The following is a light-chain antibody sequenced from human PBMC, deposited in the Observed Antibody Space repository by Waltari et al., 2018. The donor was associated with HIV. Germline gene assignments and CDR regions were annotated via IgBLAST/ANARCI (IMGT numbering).Light chain of an antibody. J-gene: IGLJ3*02. CDR1: NIGSKS. Sequence: SFALTQPPSVSVAPGQTAKITCGAYNIGSKSVHWYQHIPGQAPVLVVYEDSGRPSRIPERFSGSNSGNTATLTISEVEAGDEADYFCQLWDTYREVWVFGGGSTLTVL. V-gene: IGLV3-21*02. CDR3: QLWDTYREVWV. CDR2: EDS.